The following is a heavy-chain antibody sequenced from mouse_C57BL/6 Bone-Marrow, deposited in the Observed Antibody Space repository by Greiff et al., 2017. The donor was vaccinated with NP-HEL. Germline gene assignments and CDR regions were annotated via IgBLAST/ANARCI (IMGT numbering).Heavy chain of an antibody. CDR3: AKKGTTVNYYAMDY. Sequence: QVQLQQSGPGLVQPSQSLSITCTVSGFSLTSYGVHWVRQSPGKGLEWLGVIWRGGSTDYNAAFMSRLSITKDNSKSQVFFKMNSLQADDTAIYYCAKKGTTVNYYAMDYWGQGTSVTVSS. V-gene: IGHV2-5*01. CDR2: IWRGGST. J-gene: IGHJ4*01. D-gene: IGHD1-1*01. CDR1: GFSLTSYG.